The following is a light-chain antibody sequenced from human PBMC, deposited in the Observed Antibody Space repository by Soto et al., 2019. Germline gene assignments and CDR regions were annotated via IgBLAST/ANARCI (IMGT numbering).Light chain of an antibody. J-gene: IGLJ2*01. Sequence: QSVVTQPTLVSGTPGQRVTISCSGTSSNIGRNIVNWYQQLPGTAPKLLIYSNNQWPSGVPDRFSGSKSGTSASLVISGLQSEDEADYYCTVWDDSLLGVVFGGGTKVTVL. CDR1: SSNIGRNI. CDR3: TVWDDSLLGVV. CDR2: SNN. V-gene: IGLV1-44*01.